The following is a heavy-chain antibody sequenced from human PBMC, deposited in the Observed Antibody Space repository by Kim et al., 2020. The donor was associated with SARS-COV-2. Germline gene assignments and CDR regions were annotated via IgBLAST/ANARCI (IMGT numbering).Heavy chain of an antibody. CDR2: ISYDGSNK. J-gene: IGHJ4*02. Sequence: GGSLRLSCAASGFTFSSYAMHWVRQAPGKGLEWVAVISYDGSNKYYADSVKGRFTISRDNSKNTLYLQMNSLRAEDTAVYYCARDFYPVDPGYFDYWGQGTLGTLSS. CDR1: GFTFSSYA. CDR3: ARDFYPVDPGYFDY. V-gene: IGHV3-30-3*01. D-gene: IGHD3-3*01.